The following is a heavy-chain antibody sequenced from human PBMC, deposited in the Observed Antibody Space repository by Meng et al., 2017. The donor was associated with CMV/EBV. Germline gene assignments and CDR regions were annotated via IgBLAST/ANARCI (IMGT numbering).Heavy chain of an antibody. CDR3: ARDYVRTAMVTRYYFDC. V-gene: IGHV3-21*01. CDR1: FTFSSYG. D-gene: IGHD4-23*01. J-gene: IGHJ4*02. Sequence: FTFSSYGMIWVRQAPGKGLEWLSSITSTSAFIYYADSVKGRFTISRDNAKNSLYLQMNSLRAEDTAVYYCARDYVRTAMVTRYYFDCWGQGTLVTVSS. CDR2: ITSTSAFI.